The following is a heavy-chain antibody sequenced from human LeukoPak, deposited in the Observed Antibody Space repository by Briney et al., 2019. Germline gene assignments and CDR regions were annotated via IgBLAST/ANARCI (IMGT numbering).Heavy chain of an antibody. Sequence: GSSVKVSCKASGGTFSSYAISWVRQAPGQGLEWMGGIIPIFGTANYAQKFQGRVTITTDESTSTAYMELSSLRSEDTAVYYCARDSRRIAALYYYYYYMDAWGKGTTVTVSS. CDR1: GGTFSSYA. V-gene: IGHV1-69*05. D-gene: IGHD6-6*01. CDR2: IIPIFGTA. J-gene: IGHJ6*03. CDR3: ARDSRRIAALYYYYYYMDA.